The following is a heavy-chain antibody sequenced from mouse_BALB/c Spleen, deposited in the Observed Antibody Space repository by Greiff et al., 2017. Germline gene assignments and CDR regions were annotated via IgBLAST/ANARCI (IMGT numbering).Heavy chain of an antibody. J-gene: IGHJ4*01. Sequence: EVMLVESGGDLVKPGGSLKLSCAASGFTFSSYTMSWVRQTPEKRLEWVATISSGGSYTYYPDSVKGRFTISRDNAKNTLYLQMSSLKSEDTAMYYCTRNYDGDYYAMDYWGQGTSVTVSS. CDR2: ISSGGSYT. V-gene: IGHV5-6-4*01. CDR3: TRNYDGDYYAMDY. D-gene: IGHD2-4*01. CDR1: GFTFSSYT.